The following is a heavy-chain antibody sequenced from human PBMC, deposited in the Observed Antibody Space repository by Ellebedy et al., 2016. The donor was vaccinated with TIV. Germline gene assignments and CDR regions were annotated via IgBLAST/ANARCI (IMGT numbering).Heavy chain of an antibody. CDR1: GFTFENYT. Sequence: SLKISXAASGFTFENYTMHWVRQAPGKGLEWVSGISWDSVTIGCADSVKGRFSMSRDNAKNSLYLQMNSLRVEDTALYYCPSSGVTGLDAFDIWGQGTMVTVSS. V-gene: IGHV3-9*01. CDR2: ISWDSVTI. D-gene: IGHD5-18*01. CDR3: PSSGVTGLDAFDI. J-gene: IGHJ3*02.